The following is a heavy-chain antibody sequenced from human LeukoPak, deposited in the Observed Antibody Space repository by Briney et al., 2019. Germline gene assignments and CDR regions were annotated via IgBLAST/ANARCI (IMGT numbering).Heavy chain of an antibody. V-gene: IGHV3-23*01. D-gene: IGHD2-2*01. Sequence: GGSLRLSCAASGFTFDDYGMSWVRQAPGKGLEWVSAISGSGGSTYYADSVKGRFTISRDNSKNTLYLQMNSLRAEDTALYYCAKANSASCYARSDYWGQGTLVTVSS. CDR2: ISGSGGST. CDR3: AKANSASCYARSDY. CDR1: GFTFDDYG. J-gene: IGHJ4*02.